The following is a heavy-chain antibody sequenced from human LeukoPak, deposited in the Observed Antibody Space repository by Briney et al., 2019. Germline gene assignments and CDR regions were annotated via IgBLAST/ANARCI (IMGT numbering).Heavy chain of an antibody. CDR3: ARDNYSGSRYFDH. Sequence: GGSLRLSCAASGFTFSSYAMNWVRQAPGKGLEWVAVISYDGSNKYYADSVKGRFTISRDNSKNTLYLQMNSLRAEDTAIYYCARDNYSGSRYFDHWGQGTLVTVSS. J-gene: IGHJ4*02. CDR1: GFTFSSYA. D-gene: IGHD1-26*01. CDR2: ISYDGSNK. V-gene: IGHV3-30*04.